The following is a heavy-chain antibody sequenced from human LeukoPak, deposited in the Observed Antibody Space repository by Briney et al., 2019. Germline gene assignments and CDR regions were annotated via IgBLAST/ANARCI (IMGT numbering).Heavy chain of an antibody. J-gene: IGHJ5*02. D-gene: IGHD3-10*01. CDR3: ARDSGLWFGEGCFDP. Sequence: TSETLSLTCTVSGGSISSYYWSWIRQPPGKGLEWIGYIYYSGSTYYNPSLKSRVTISVDTSKNQFSLKLSSVTAADTAVYYCARDSGLWFGEGCFDPWGQGTLVTVSS. CDR1: GGSISSYY. CDR2: IYYSGST. V-gene: IGHV4-59*12.